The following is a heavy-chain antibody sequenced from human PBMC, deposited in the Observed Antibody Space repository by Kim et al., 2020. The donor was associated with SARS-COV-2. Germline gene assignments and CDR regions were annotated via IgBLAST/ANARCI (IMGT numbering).Heavy chain of an antibody. J-gene: IGHJ4*02. D-gene: IGHD3-10*01. CDR3: AKSAGSGSHYRPSHIDS. V-gene: IGHV3-43*01. Sequence: SLRGRFTISRDYSESSLYLQLNSLRSEDTAVYYCAKSAGSGSHYRPSHIDSWGQGTLVTVSS.